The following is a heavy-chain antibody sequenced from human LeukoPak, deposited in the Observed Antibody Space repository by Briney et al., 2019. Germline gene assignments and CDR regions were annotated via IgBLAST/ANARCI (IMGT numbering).Heavy chain of an antibody. Sequence: PSETLSLTSSVSGGSLTNYYWGWIRQPPGKGLEFIGYIHSDGTTNYDSSLQSRVAISLDTSKIQFSLRLYSVTAADTALYFCARLNFRGGEALHFDSWGQGTLVTVSS. D-gene: IGHD3-16*01. J-gene: IGHJ4*02. CDR1: GGSLTNYY. CDR3: ARLNFRGGEALHFDS. CDR2: IHSDGTT. V-gene: IGHV4-4*09.